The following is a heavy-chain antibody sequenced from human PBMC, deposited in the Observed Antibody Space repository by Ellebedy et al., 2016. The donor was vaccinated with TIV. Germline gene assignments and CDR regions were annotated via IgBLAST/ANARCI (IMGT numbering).Heavy chain of an antibody. CDR1: GGTFSSYG. Sequence: ASVKVSCKASGGTFSSYGISWVRQAPGQGLEWMGWISTDNGNTNYAQKLQGRVTMTTDTSTSTAYMELRSLRSDDTAVYYCARILVGIAAAGCDYWGQGTLVTVSS. CDR3: ARILVGIAAAGCDY. D-gene: IGHD6-13*01. CDR2: ISTDNGNT. J-gene: IGHJ4*02. V-gene: IGHV1-18*01.